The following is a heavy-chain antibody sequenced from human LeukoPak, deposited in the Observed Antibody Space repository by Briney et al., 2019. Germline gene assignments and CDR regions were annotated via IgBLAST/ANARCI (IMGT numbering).Heavy chain of an antibody. V-gene: IGHV4-34*01. CDR1: GGSFSGYY. D-gene: IGHD3-22*01. CDR2: INHSGST. CDR3: ARWGYFDNSGYFVAEY. J-gene: IGHJ4*02. Sequence: SETLSLTCAVYGGSFSGYYWSWIRQPPGKGLEWIGEINHSGSTNYNPSLKSRVTMSVDTSKNHVSLRMTSVTAADTATYYCARWGYFDNSGYFVAEYWGQGALVTVSS.